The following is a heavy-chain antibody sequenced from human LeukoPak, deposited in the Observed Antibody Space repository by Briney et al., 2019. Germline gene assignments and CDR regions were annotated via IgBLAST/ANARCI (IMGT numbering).Heavy chain of an antibody. V-gene: IGHV4-34*01. CDR3: ARVLRYFDWANIFDI. D-gene: IGHD3-9*01. J-gene: IGHJ3*02. CDR2: INHSGST. Sequence: SETLSLTCAVYGGSFSGYYWSWIRQPPGKGLEWIGVINHSGSTNYNPSLKSRVTISVGTSKNQFSLKLSSVTAADTAVYYCARVLRYFDWANIFDIWGQGTMVTVSS. CDR1: GGSFSGYY.